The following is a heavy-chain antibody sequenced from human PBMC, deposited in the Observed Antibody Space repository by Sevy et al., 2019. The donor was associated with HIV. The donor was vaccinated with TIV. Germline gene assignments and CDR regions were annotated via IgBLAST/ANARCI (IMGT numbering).Heavy chain of an antibody. D-gene: IGHD2-2*01. Sequence: GGSLRLSCAASGFTFSSYSMNWVRQAPGKGLEWVSSISGSSNYIYYADSMKGRFTISRDNAKNSLYLQMNSLRAEDTAVYYCARRDCTITSCHRCDAFDIWGQGTMVTVSS. CDR3: ARRDCTITSCHRCDAFDI. V-gene: IGHV3-21*01. CDR1: GFTFSSYS. CDR2: ISGSSNYI. J-gene: IGHJ3*02.